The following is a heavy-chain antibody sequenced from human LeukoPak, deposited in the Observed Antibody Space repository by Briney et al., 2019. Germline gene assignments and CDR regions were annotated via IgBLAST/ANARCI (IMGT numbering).Heavy chain of an antibody. J-gene: IGHJ4*02. V-gene: IGHV1-18*04. CDR2: ISPYNGNT. Sequence: ASVKVSCKASGYTFTSYGISWVRQAPGQGLEWMGWISPYNGNTNYAQKLQGRVTMTTDTSTSTAYMELRSLRSDDTAVYYCARDLGYCSGGSCYSSGLFDYWGQGTLVTVSS. CDR3: ARDLGYCSGGSCYSSGLFDY. D-gene: IGHD2-15*01. CDR1: GYTFTSYG.